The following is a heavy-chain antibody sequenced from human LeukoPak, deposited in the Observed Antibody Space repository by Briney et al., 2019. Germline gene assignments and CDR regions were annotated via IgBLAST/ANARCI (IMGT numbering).Heavy chain of an antibody. J-gene: IGHJ4*02. Sequence: SETLSLTCTVSGGSISSSSYYWGWIRQPPGKGLEWIGSIYYSGSTYYNPSLKSRVTISVDTSKNQFSLKLSSVTAADTAVYYCARGWAYYYDSSGAYYFDYWGQGTLVTVSS. D-gene: IGHD3-22*01. CDR3: ARGWAYYYDSSGAYYFDY. CDR2: IYYSGST. CDR1: GGSISSSSYY. V-gene: IGHV4-39*07.